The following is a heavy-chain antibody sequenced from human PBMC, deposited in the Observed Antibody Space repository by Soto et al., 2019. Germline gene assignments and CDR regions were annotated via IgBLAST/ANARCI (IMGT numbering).Heavy chain of an antibody. CDR3: ARVKSAGFGVVISYFDY. CDR1: GYTFTSYG. J-gene: IGHJ4*02. D-gene: IGHD3-3*01. CDR2: ISAYNGNT. V-gene: IGHV1-18*01. Sequence: QVQLVQSGAEVKKPGASVKVSCKASGYTFTSYGISWVRQALGQGLEWMGWISAYNGNTNYAQKLQGRVTMTTDTSTSTAYMELRSLRSDDTAVYYCARVKSAGFGVVISYFDYWGQGTLVTVSS.